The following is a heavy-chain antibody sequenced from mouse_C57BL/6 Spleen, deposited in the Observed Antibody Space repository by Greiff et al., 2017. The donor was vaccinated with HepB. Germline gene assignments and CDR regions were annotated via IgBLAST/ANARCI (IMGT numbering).Heavy chain of an antibody. CDR2: IYPRSGNT. J-gene: IGHJ2*01. V-gene: IGHV1-81*01. CDR3: ARRTVVATGWDY. CDR1: GYTFTSYG. D-gene: IGHD1-1*01. Sequence: QVQLKQSGAELARPGASVKLSCKASGYTFTSYGISWVKQRTGQGLEWIGEIYPRSGNTYYNEKFKGKATLTADKSSSTAYMELRSLTSEDSAVYFCARRTVVATGWDYWGQGTTLTVSS.